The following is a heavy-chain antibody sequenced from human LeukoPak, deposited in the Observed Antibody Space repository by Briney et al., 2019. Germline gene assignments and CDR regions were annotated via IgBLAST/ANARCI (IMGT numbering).Heavy chain of an antibody. Sequence: SETLSLTCTVSGASTSSPDYYWGWIRQFPGKGLEWIGDIYYNGMTYYNPSLKSRLTISIDTPKNQFSLILTSVTAADTAVYYCARKGSGTHYTFFNYFDYWGQGTLVTVSS. CDR2: IYYNGMT. CDR3: ARKGSGTHYTFFNYFDY. CDR1: GASTSSPDYY. J-gene: IGHJ4*01. D-gene: IGHD3-10*01. V-gene: IGHV4-39*01.